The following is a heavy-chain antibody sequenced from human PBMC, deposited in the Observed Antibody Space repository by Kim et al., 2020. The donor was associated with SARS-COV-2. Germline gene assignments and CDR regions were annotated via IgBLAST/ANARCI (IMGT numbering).Heavy chain of an antibody. CDR1: GFTFSNAW. Sequence: GGSLRLSCAASGFTFSNAWMSWVRQAPGKGLEWVGRIKSKTDGGSTDYAAPVKGRFTISRDDSKNTLYLQMNSLKTEDTAVYYCMTDRTITIFGGPGACWGQGSLVTVSS. CDR2: IKSKTDGGST. CDR3: MTDRTITIFGGPGAC. J-gene: IGHJ4*02. V-gene: IGHV3-15*01. D-gene: IGHD3-3*01.